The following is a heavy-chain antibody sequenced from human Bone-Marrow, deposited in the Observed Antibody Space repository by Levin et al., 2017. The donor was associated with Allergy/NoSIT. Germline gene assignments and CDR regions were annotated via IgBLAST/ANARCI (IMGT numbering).Heavy chain of an antibody. J-gene: IGHJ4*02. Sequence: PGGSLRLSCEASGFTFSDYTMSWVRQLPGKRLEWVASILGGGDRAYYADSVEGRFTISRDNFRDILYLEMTSLRADDTATYYGTKRRSERTDPAHFNSWGQGARVTVSS. CDR3: TKRRSERTDPAHFNS. CDR1: GFTFSDYT. V-gene: IGHV3-23*01. CDR2: ILGGGDRA.